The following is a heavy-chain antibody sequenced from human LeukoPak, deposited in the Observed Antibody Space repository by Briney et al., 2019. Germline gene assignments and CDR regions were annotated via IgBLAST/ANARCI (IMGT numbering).Heavy chain of an antibody. Sequence: ASVKVSCKASGCTFTNYYMHWVRQAPGLGFEWMGWINPKSGGTSYPQKFQGRLTMTRDTSISTAYMELSRLRSDDTAVYYCARERETAVWFDPWGQGTLVTVSS. CDR2: INPKSGGT. V-gene: IGHV1-2*02. CDR3: ARERETAVWFDP. J-gene: IGHJ5*02. CDR1: GCTFTNYY. D-gene: IGHD5-18*01.